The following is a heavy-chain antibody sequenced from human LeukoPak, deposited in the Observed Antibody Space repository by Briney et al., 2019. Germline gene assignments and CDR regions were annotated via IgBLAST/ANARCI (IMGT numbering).Heavy chain of an antibody. D-gene: IGHD1-1*01. CDR3: AKDPERYYYYGMDV. Sequence: GGSLRLSCAASGFTFSSYAMSWVRQAPGKGLEWVSAISGSGGSTYYADSVKGRFTISRDNSKNTLYLQMNSLRAEDTALYYCAKDPERYYYYGMDVWGQGTTVTVSS. V-gene: IGHV3-23*01. CDR2: ISGSGGST. CDR1: GFTFSSYA. J-gene: IGHJ6*02.